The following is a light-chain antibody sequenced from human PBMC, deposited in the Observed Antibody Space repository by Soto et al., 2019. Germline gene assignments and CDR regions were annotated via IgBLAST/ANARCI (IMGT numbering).Light chain of an antibody. CDR1: QSVSSSY. CDR2: GAY. Sequence: EIVLTQSPGTLSLSPGERATLACRASQSVSSSYLAWYQQKPGKAPRLLIYGAYSRATGIPDRFSDSGAGTDFTLTISRLAPEDCAVYYCQQYGSSQYTFGQGTKREIK. J-gene: IGKJ2*01. V-gene: IGKV3-20*01. CDR3: QQYGSSQYT.